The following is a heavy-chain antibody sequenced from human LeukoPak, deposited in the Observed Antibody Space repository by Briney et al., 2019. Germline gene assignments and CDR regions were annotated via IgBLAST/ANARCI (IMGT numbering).Heavy chain of an antibody. CDR2: INPNSGGT. Sequence: ASVKVSCKASGYTFTGYYMHWVRQAPGQGLEWMGWINPNSGGTNYAQKFQGRVTMTRDTSISTAYMELSRLRSDDTAVYYCARSTKDTAMVTFDYWGQGTLVTVSS. V-gene: IGHV1-2*02. D-gene: IGHD5-18*01. CDR1: GYTFTGYY. CDR3: ARSTKDTAMVTFDY. J-gene: IGHJ4*02.